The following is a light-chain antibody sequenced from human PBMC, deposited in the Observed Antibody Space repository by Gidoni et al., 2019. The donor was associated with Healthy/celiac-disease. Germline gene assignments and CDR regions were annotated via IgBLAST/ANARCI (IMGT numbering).Light chain of an antibody. J-gene: IGKJ4*01. V-gene: IGKV1-39*01. CDR2: AAS. CDR3: QQSYSTPLT. Sequence: DIQLTQSPSSLSASVGDRVTITCRASQSISSYLNWYQQKPGKAPKLLIYAASSLQSGVPSRFSGSGSGTDFTLTISSLQPEDCATYYCQQSYSTPLTFGGGTKVEIK. CDR1: QSISSY.